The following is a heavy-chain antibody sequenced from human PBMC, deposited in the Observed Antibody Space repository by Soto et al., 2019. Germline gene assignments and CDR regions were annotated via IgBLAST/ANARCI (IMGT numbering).Heavy chain of an antibody. CDR1: GYSFTSYW. CDR3: ASHIGGGAGVVIAPDWFDP. J-gene: IGHJ5*02. CDR2: IYPGDSDT. D-gene: IGHD3-3*01. V-gene: IGHV5-51*01. Sequence: PGESLKISCKGSGYSFTSYWIGWVRQMPGKGLEWMGIIYPGDSDTRYSPSFQGQVTISADKYISTAYLQWSSLKASDTAMYYCASHIGGGAGVVIAPDWFDPWGQGTLVTVSS.